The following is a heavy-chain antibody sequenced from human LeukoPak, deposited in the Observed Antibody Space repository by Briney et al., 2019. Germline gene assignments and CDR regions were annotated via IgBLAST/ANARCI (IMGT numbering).Heavy chain of an antibody. CDR2: IFTSGAT. V-gene: IGHV4-4*07. CDR1: GGSIDSYS. Sequence: SETLSLTCTVSGGSIDSYSWSWIRQPAGKGLEWIGRIFTSGATFYNPSLKTRVTMSIATSKNQFSLKLSSLTAADTAVYYCARVHWNYDGLAWFDPWGQGTLVTVSS. J-gene: IGHJ5*02. D-gene: IGHD1-7*01. CDR3: ARVHWNYDGLAWFDP.